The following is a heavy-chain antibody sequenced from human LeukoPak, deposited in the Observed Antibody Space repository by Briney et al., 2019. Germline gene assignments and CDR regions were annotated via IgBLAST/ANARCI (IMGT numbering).Heavy chain of an antibody. V-gene: IGHV3-23*01. D-gene: IGHD6-13*01. Sequence: GGSLRLSCAASGFTFSSYAMSWVRLAPGKGLEWVSAISGSGGSTYYADSVKGRFTISRDNSKNTLYLQMNSLRAEDTAVYYCAKHLRIAAAGTSGSSYYYYYMDVWGKGTTVTVSS. J-gene: IGHJ6*03. CDR3: AKHLRIAAAGTSGSSYYYYYMDV. CDR2: ISGSGGST. CDR1: GFTFSSYA.